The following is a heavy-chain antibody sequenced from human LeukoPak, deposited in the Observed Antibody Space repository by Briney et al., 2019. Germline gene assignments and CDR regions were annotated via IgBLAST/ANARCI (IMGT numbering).Heavy chain of an antibody. CDR3: ARGVGYCSGGTCYSYYYGMDV. D-gene: IGHD2-15*01. CDR1: GGSISSSGYY. CDR2: IFYSGST. J-gene: IGHJ6*02. V-gene: IGHV4-31*03. Sequence: SQTLSLTCTVSGGSISSSGYYWSWIRQHPGKGLEWIGYIFYSGSTNYNPSLKSRLSISVDTDENQFSLWLRSVTAADTAVYYCARGVGYCSGGTCYSYYYGMDVWGQGTTVTVSS.